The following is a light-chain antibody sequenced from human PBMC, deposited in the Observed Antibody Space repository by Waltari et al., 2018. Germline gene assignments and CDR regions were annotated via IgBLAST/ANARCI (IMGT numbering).Light chain of an antibody. CDR2: DND. V-gene: IGLV1-51*01. J-gene: IGLJ3*02. Sequence: QSVLTQPPSVSAAPGQRVTISCSGSTSNIGNKYVTWYQQLPGTAPQLLIYDNDKRPSGIPDRFSGSKSGTSATLGITGLQTGDEANYYCETWDTSLSAWVFGGGTKLTVL. CDR3: ETWDTSLSAWV. CDR1: TSNIGNKY.